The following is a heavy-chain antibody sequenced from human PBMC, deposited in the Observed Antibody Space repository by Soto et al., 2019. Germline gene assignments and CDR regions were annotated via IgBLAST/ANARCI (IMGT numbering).Heavy chain of an antibody. CDR2: ISSSSSYT. CDR3: AREYSGYPRRFDY. D-gene: IGHD5-12*01. CDR1: GFTFSDYY. V-gene: IGHV3-11*06. Sequence: GGSLRLSCAASGFTFSDYYMSWIRQAPGKGLEWVSYISSSSSYTNYADSVKGRFTISRDNAKNSLYLQMNSLRAEDTAVYYCAREYSGYPRRFDYWGQGTLVTVSS. J-gene: IGHJ4*02.